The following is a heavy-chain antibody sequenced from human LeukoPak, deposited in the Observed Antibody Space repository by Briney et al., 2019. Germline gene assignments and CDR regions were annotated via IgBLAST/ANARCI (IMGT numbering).Heavy chain of an antibody. CDR2: IKQDGSEK. V-gene: IGHV3-7*05. Sequence: GGSLRLSCAASGFTFSSYLMSWGRQPPGKGLEWVANIKQDGSEKYYVDSVKGRFTISRDNAKNLLYLQMNSLRAEDTAVYYCARSRGLDFWGQGTLVTVSS. CDR1: GFTFSSYL. CDR3: ARSRGLDF. J-gene: IGHJ4*02.